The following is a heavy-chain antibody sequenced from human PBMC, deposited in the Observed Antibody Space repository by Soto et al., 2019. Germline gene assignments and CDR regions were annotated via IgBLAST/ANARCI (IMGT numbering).Heavy chain of an antibody. Sequence: QVQLQESGPGLVKPSETLSLTCTVSGAYVSSGNYYWRWIRQPPGKGLECIGYISYSGSTNYNPSLKSRVTISIDTSKNQFSMKLSSVTAADTAVYYWARGSGSYYAYWGQGTLVTVSS. CDR2: ISYSGST. CDR1: GAYVSSGNYY. D-gene: IGHD1-26*01. CDR3: ARGSGSYYAY. J-gene: IGHJ4*02. V-gene: IGHV4-61*01.